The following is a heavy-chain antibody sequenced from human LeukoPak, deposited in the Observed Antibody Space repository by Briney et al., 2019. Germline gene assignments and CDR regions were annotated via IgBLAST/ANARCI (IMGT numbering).Heavy chain of an antibody. CDR1: GGSFSGYY. Sequence: PSETLSLTCAVYGGSFSGYYWSWIRQPPGKGLEGIGEINHSGSTNYNPSLKSRVTISVDTSKNQFSLKLSSVTAADTAVYYCARRLLRGYSGYPPTADGAFDIWGQGTMVTVSS. V-gene: IGHV4-34*01. J-gene: IGHJ3*02. D-gene: IGHD5-12*01. CDR2: INHSGST. CDR3: ARRLLRGYSGYPPTADGAFDI.